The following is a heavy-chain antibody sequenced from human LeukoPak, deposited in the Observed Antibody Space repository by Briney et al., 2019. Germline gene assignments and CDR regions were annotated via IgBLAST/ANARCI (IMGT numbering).Heavy chain of an antibody. CDR2: ISGSGGST. V-gene: IGHV3-23*01. CDR1: GFTFSSYA. J-gene: IGHJ4*02. Sequence: GGSLRLSCAASGFTFSSYAMSWVRQAPGKGLEWVSAISGSGGSTYYADSVKGRFTISRDNSKNTLYLQMNSLRAEDTAVYYCAKGPAGYYGSGSYPRGWGQGTLVTVSS. CDR3: AKGPAGYYGSGSYPRG. D-gene: IGHD3-10*01.